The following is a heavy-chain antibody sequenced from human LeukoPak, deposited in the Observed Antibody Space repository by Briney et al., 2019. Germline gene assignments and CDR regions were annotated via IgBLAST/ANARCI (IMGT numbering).Heavy chain of an antibody. CDR3: ARIQTLRFGELLFDY. J-gene: IGHJ4*02. CDR1: GFSLSTRGMR. V-gene: IGHV2-70*04. D-gene: IGHD3-10*01. Sequence: SGPALVKPTQTLTLTCTFSGFSLSTRGMRVSWIRQPPGKALEWLARIDWDGDKFYSTSLKTRLTISKDTSKNQVVLTMTNMDPVDTATYYCARIQTLRFGELLFDYWGQGTLVTVSS. CDR2: IDWDGDK.